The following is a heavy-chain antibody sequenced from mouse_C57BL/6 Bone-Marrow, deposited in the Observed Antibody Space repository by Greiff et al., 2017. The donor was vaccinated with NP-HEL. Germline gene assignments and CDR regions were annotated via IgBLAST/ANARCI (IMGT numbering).Heavy chain of an antibody. D-gene: IGHD1-1*01. V-gene: IGHV1-69*01. J-gene: IGHJ3*02. CDR1: GYTFTSYW. Sequence: VQLQQPGAELVMPGASVKLPCKASGYTFTSYWMHWVKQRPGQGLEWIGEIDPSDSYTNYNQKFKGKSTLTVDKSSSTAYMQLSSLTSEDSAVYYCARYYGYWGQGTLVTVSA. CDR2: IDPSDSYT. CDR3: ARYYGY.